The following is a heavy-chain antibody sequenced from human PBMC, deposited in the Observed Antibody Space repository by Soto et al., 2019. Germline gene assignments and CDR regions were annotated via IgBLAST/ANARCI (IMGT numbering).Heavy chain of an antibody. Sequence: PGGSLRLSCAASGFTFSSYAMHWVRQAPGKGLEWVAVISYDGSNKYYADSVKGRFTISRDNSKNTLYLQMNSLRAEDTAVYYCARGHSGSYYWGQGTLVTVSS. CDR2: ISYDGSNK. D-gene: IGHD1-26*01. V-gene: IGHV3-30-3*01. J-gene: IGHJ4*02. CDR1: GFTFSSYA. CDR3: ARGHSGSYY.